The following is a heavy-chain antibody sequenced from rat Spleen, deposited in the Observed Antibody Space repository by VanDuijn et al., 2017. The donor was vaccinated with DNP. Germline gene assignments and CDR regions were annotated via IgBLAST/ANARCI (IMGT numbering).Heavy chain of an antibody. CDR2: INTDGGNT. V-gene: IGHV5-46*01. J-gene: IGHJ3*01. CDR3: ARPMDYYSGGFAY. CDR1: GFTFRNFP. D-gene: IGHD1-1*01. Sequence: EVQLVESGGGTVQPGRSMELSCAASGFTFRNFPLAWVRQAPGKGLEWVASINTDGGNTYYPDSVKGRFTISRDNAKSTLSLQMNSLRSEDMATYYCARPMDYYSGGFAYWGQGTLVTVSS.